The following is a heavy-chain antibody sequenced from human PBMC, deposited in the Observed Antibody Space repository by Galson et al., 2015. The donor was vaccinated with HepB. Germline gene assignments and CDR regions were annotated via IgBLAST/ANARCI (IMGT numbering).Heavy chain of an antibody. J-gene: IGHJ4*02. D-gene: IGHD4-11*01. CDR3: TRVSIGSGDYSFDY. V-gene: IGHV3-49*03. CDR1: GFTFGDYA. CDR2: IRSKVFGATT. Sequence: SLRLSCAASGFTFGDYAMSWFRQAPGKGLEWVGFIRSKVFGATTEYAASVKGRFTISRDDSKTIAYLQMNSLKTEDTAVYYCTRVSIGSGDYSFDYWGQGTLVTVSS.